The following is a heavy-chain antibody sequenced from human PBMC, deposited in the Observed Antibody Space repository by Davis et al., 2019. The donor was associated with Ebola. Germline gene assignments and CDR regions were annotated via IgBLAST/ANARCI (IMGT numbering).Heavy chain of an antibody. D-gene: IGHD6-13*01. V-gene: IGHV1-2*02. Sequence: ASVKVSCKASGYTFTGYYMHWVRQAPGQGLEWMGWINPNSGGTNYAQKFQGRVTMTRDTSISTAYMELSRLRSDDTAVYYCATAYSSSWYVIDYYYGMDVWGQGTTVTVSS. CDR1: GYTFTGYY. CDR2: INPNSGGT. J-gene: IGHJ6*02. CDR3: ATAYSSSWYVIDYYYGMDV.